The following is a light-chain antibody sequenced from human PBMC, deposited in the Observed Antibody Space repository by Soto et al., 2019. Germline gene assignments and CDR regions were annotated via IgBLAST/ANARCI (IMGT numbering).Light chain of an antibody. CDR1: TSDVGGYNY. J-gene: IGLJ2*01. V-gene: IGLV2-8*01. Sequence: QSALTQPPSASGSPGQSVTISCTGTTSDVGGYNYVSWYQLHPGKVPKLIISEVNKRPSGVPDRFSGSKSGRTASLTVSGLQAEDEADYFCSSYAGSKNFILFGGGTKLTVL. CDR3: SSYAGSKNFIL. CDR2: EVN.